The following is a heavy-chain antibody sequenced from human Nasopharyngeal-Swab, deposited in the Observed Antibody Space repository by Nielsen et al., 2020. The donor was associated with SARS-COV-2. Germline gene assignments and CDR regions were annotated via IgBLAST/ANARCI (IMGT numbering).Heavy chain of an antibody. V-gene: IGHV3-23*01. Sequence: WIRQPPGKGLEWVSSISGSGGNEYYAESVKGRFTISRDNSKNTLYLQMNSLRAEDTAIYYCARGYHDKSVYYYDWYFDLWGRGTLVTVSS. D-gene: IGHD3-22*01. CDR2: ISGSGGNE. J-gene: IGHJ2*01. CDR3: ARGYHDKSVYYYDWYFDL.